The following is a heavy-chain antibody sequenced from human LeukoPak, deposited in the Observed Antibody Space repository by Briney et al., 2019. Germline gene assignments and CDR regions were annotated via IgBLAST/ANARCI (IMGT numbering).Heavy chain of an antibody. Sequence: PGGSLRLSCAASGFTFSSYWMSWVRQAPGKGLEWVANIKQDGSEKYYVDSVKGRFTISRDNAKNSLYLQMNSLRAEDTAVYYCARGRRRSSSSPQYYYMDVWGKGTTVTVSS. J-gene: IGHJ6*03. V-gene: IGHV3-7*01. CDR2: IKQDGSEK. D-gene: IGHD6-6*01. CDR3: ARGRRRSSSSPQYYYMDV. CDR1: GFTFSSYW.